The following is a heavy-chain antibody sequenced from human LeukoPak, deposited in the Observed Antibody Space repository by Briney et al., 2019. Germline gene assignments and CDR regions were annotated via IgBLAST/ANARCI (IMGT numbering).Heavy chain of an antibody. CDR2: ISYDGSNK. V-gene: IGHV3-30-3*01. Sequence: GRSLRLSCAASGFTFSSYAMHWVRQAPGKGLEWVAVISYDGSNKYYADSVKGRFTISRDNSKNTLYLQMNSLRAEDTAVYYCARVPYFYDSSPPDYWGQGTLVTVSS. J-gene: IGHJ4*02. CDR3: ARVPYFYDSSPPDY. CDR1: GFTFSSYA. D-gene: IGHD3-22*01.